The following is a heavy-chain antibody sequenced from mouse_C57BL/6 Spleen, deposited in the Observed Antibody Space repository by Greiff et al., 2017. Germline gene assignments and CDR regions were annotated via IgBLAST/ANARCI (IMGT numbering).Heavy chain of an antibody. CDR1: GYAFSSSW. Sequence: VQLQQPGPELVKPGASVKISCKASGYAFSSSWMNWVKQRPGKGLEWIGRIYPGDGDTNYNGKFKGKATLTADKSSSTAYMQLSSLTSEDSAVYFCARGRDWYFDVWGTGTTVTVSS. CDR2: IYPGDGDT. CDR3: ARGRDWYFDV. V-gene: IGHV1-82*01. J-gene: IGHJ1*03.